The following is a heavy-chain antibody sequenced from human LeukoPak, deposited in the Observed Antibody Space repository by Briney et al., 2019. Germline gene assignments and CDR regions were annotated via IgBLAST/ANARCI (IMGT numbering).Heavy chain of an antibody. CDR3: ARVSGYDWESFYDY. V-gene: IGHV3-73*01. D-gene: IGHD5-12*01. Sequence: GGSLRLSCAASGFTFSGSAMHWVRQASGKGLEWVGRIRSKGNTYATAYAASVKGRFTISRDDSKNTAYLQMNSLKTEDTAVYYCARVSGYDWESFYDYWGQGTLVTVSS. J-gene: IGHJ4*02. CDR2: IRSKGNTYAT. CDR1: GFTFSGSA.